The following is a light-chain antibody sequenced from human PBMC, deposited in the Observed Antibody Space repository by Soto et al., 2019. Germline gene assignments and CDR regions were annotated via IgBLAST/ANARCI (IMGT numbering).Light chain of an antibody. CDR2: EVT. J-gene: IGLJ3*02. CDR1: SSDVGGYNY. CDR3: SSYTSSSTWV. V-gene: IGLV2-14*01. Sequence: QSALTQPASVSGSPGQSITISCTGTSSDVGGYNYVSWYQQHPGKAPKVMIYEVTNQPSGVSNRFSGSKSGNTASLTISGLQAEDEADYYCSSYTSSSTWVFGGGTKLTVL.